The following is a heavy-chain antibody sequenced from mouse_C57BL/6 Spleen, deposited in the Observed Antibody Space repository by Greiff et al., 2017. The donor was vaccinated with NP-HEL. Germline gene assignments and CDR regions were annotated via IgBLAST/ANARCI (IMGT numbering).Heavy chain of an antibody. V-gene: IGHV14-2*01. Sequence: EVKLMESGAELVKPGASVKLSCTASGFNIKDYYMHWVKQRTEQGLEWIGRIDPEDGETKYAPKFQGKATITADTSANTAYLQLSSLASEDTAGDCCANGSSYGAMDYWGQGTSVTVSS. CDR3: ANGSSYGAMDY. CDR2: IDPEDGET. CDR1: GFNIKDYY. J-gene: IGHJ4*01. D-gene: IGHD1-1*01.